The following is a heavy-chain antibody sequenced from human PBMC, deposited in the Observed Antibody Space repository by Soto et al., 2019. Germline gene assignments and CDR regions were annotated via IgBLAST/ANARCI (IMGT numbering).Heavy chain of an antibody. J-gene: IGHJ4*02. CDR1: GFIFSSYA. V-gene: IGHV3-30*04. D-gene: IGHD2-2*01. CDR2: ISYEGSSQ. Sequence: QVQLVESGGGVVQPERSLRLSCAASGFIFSSYAMNWVRQAPGKGLEWVALISYEGSSQYYADSVKGRFTISRDSSKNTLYLHMNSLGAADTAVYYCGRCTSTSCHLVSDYWGQGTLVTVSS. CDR3: GRCTSTSCHLVSDY.